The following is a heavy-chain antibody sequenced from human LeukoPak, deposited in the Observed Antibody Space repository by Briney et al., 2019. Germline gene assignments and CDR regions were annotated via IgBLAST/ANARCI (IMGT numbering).Heavy chain of an antibody. D-gene: IGHD3-9*01. CDR3: AKERVLRYFDWYKNDY. V-gene: IGHV3-23*01. J-gene: IGHJ4*02. CDR1: GFTVSSNY. Sequence: GGSLRLSCAASGFTVSSNYMSWVRQAPGKGLEWVSAISGSGGSTYYADSVKGRFTISRDNSKNTLYLQMNSLRTEDTAVYYCAKERVLRYFDWYKNDYWGQGTLVTVSS. CDR2: ISGSGGST.